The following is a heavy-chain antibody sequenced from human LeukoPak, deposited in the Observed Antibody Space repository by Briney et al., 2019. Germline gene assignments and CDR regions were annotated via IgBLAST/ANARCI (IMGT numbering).Heavy chain of an antibody. Sequence: ASVKVSCKASGGTFSSYAISWVRQAPGQGLEWMGWISAYNGNTNYAQKLQGRVTMTTDTSTSTAYMELRSLRSDDTAVYYCARVDDSSGYYALNWGQGTLVTVSS. V-gene: IGHV1-18*01. CDR1: GGTFSSYA. J-gene: IGHJ4*02. CDR2: ISAYNGNT. D-gene: IGHD3-22*01. CDR3: ARVDDSSGYYALN.